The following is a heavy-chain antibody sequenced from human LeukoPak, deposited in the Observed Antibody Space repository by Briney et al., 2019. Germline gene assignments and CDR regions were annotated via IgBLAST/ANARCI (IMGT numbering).Heavy chain of an antibody. Sequence: ASVKVSCKASGYTFTGYYMHWVRQAPGQGLEWMGWINPNSGGTNYAQKFQGRVTMTRDTSISTAYMELSRLRSDDTAVYYCARHIGELSLKGFDYWGQGTLVTVSS. CDR3: ARHIGELSLKGFDY. CDR1: GYTFTGYY. D-gene: IGHD3-16*02. CDR2: INPNSGGT. V-gene: IGHV1-2*02. J-gene: IGHJ4*02.